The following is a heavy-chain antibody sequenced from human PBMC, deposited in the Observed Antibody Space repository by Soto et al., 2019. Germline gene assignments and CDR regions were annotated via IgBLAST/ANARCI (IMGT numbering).Heavy chain of an antibody. CDR1: GFTFSSYA. D-gene: IGHD6-13*01. J-gene: IGHJ6*02. CDR2: ISGSGGST. CDR3: AKVAAARAYYYYGMDV. V-gene: IGHV3-23*01. Sequence: EVQLLESGGGLVQPGGSLRLSCAASGFTFSSYAMSWVRQAPGKGLEWVSAISGSGGSTYYADSVKGRFTISRDNSKNTLYLQMNSLRAEDTAVYYCAKVAAARAYYYYGMDVWGQGTTVTDSS.